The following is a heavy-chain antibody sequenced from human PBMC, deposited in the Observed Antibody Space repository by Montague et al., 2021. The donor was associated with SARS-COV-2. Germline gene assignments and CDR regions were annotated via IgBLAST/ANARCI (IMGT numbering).Heavy chain of an antibody. D-gene: IGHD3-3*01. CDR1: GGSVSSYY. CDR3: ARAGGFYDYWSGYSSSAGFFDP. V-gene: IGHV4-59*02. J-gene: IGHJ5*02. Sequence: SETLSLTCTVSGGSVSSYYWSWIRQSPGKGLHWLGYIYYSGSTEYNPSLKSRVTMSVDTSKNQLSLRLYSVTTADTAVYFCARAGGFYDYWSGYSSSAGFFDPWGQGILVTVSS. CDR2: IYYSGST.